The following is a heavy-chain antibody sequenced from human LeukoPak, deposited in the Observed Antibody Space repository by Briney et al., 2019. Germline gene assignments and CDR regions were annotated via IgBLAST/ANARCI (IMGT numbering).Heavy chain of an antibody. CDR1: GGTFISYA. Sequence: SVKVSCKASGGTFISYAISWVRQAPGQGLEWMGGIIPIFGTANYAQKFQGRVILTRDTSISTAYMELSSLRSEDTAVYYCAKEEVGSRSIDYWGQGTLVTVSS. V-gene: IGHV1-69*05. D-gene: IGHD3-10*01. CDR3: AKEEVGSRSIDY. J-gene: IGHJ4*02. CDR2: IIPIFGTA.